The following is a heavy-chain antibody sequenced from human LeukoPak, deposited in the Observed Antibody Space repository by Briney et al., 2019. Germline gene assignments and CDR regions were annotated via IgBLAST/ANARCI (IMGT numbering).Heavy chain of an antibody. Sequence: GGSLRLSCAASGFTFSSYGMHWVRQAPGKGLEWVAVISYDGSNKYYADSVKGRFTISRDNSKNTLYLQMNSLRAEDTAVYYCAKDRGTSSRVPDYWGQGTLVTVSS. V-gene: IGHV3-30*18. CDR1: GFTFSSYG. D-gene: IGHD6-13*01. CDR2: ISYDGSNK. J-gene: IGHJ4*02. CDR3: AKDRGTSSRVPDY.